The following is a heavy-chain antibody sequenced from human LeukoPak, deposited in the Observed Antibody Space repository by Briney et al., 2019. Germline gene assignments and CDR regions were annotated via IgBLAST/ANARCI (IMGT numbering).Heavy chain of an antibody. D-gene: IGHD4-23*01. V-gene: IGHV4-39*07. Sequence: SETLSLTCSVSGGSISSSTYYWGWIRQAPGKGLEWIGSIYYSGSTLYNPSLKSRVTISLDTSKSQFSLKVTSVTAADTAVYYCARDHGGNLEYWGQGTLVTVSS. CDR1: GGSISSSTYY. CDR3: ARDHGGNLEY. CDR2: IYYSGST. J-gene: IGHJ4*02.